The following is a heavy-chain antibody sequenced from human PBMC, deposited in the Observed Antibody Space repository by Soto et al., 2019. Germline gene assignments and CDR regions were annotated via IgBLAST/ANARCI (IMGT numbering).Heavy chain of an antibody. Sequence: SETLSLTCTVSGGSISTYYWIWVRQSPGKGLEWLGYIFYSDNTNYNPSLESRLSISVDTSKNQISLTLNSVTAADTAVYYCARAGETYYDFWSGFSPIDYWGPGTLVTVSS. V-gene: IGHV4-59*01. CDR2: IFYSDNT. D-gene: IGHD3-3*01. J-gene: IGHJ4*02. CDR3: ARAGETYYDFWSGFSPIDY. CDR1: GGSISTYY.